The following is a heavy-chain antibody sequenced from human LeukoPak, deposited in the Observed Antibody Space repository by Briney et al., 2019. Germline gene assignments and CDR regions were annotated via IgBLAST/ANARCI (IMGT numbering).Heavy chain of an antibody. CDR3: ARGRAPYYDFWSGYLPSNLFDP. J-gene: IGHJ5*02. Sequence: ASVKVSCKASGYTFTSYDINWVRQATGQGLEWMGWMNPNSGNTGYAQKFQGRVTITRNTSISTAYMELSSLRSEDTAVYYCARGRAPYYDFWSGYLPSNLFDPWGQGTLVTVSS. CDR1: GYTFTSYD. V-gene: IGHV1-8*03. CDR2: MNPNSGNT. D-gene: IGHD3-3*01.